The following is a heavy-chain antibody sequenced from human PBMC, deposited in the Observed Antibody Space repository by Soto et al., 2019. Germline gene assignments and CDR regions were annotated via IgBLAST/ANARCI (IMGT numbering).Heavy chain of an antibody. CDR2: ITGSGGST. D-gene: IGHD2-8*01. J-gene: IGHJ4*02. V-gene: IGHV3-23*01. CDR3: ARGSSNGARHY. Sequence: EVQLLESGGGLVQPGGSLRLSCAASGFTFSNYGVSRVRQAPGKGLEWVSTITGSGGSTYYADSVKGRFTISRDNSRYTRFLQMNSLRVEDTALYYCARGSSNGARHYWGQGTLVIVSS. CDR1: GFTFSNYG.